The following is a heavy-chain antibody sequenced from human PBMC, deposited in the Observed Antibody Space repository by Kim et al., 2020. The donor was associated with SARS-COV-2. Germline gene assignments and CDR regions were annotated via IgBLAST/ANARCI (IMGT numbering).Heavy chain of an antibody. Sequence: ASVKVSCKASGYTFTSYDINWVRQATGQGLEWMGWMNPNSGNTGYAQKFQGRVTMTRNTSISTAYMELSSLRSEDTAVYYCARGNAQLPGGVIVPLRDGMDVWGQGTTVTVSS. CDR2: MNPNSGNT. J-gene: IGHJ6*02. D-gene: IGHD3-16*02. CDR1: GYTFTSYD. V-gene: IGHV1-8*01. CDR3: ARGNAQLPGGVIVPLRDGMDV.